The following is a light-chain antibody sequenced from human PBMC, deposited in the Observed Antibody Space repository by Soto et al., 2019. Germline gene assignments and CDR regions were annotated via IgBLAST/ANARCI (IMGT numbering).Light chain of an antibody. CDR1: SSNIGAGYD. V-gene: IGLV1-40*01. Sequence: QSVLTQPPSVSGAPGQRVTISCTGSSSNIGAGYDVHWYQQLPGTAPKLMIYEVGKRPSGVPDRFSGSKSGNTASLTVSGLQAEDEADYYCSSYTGNNNLVVFGGGTKLTVL. J-gene: IGLJ2*01. CDR3: SSYTGNNNLVV. CDR2: EVG.